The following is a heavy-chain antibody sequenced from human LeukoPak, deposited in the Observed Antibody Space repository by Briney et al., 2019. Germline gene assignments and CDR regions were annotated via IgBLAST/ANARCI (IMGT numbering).Heavy chain of an antibody. D-gene: IGHD3-9*01. CDR3: ARDFGWLSGFDN. V-gene: IGHV3-30-3*01. CDR2: ISYDGTNK. Sequence: GGSLRLSCAASGFTFSSYAIHWVRQAPGKGLEWVAIISYDGTNKYYADSVRGRFTISRDNSKNTLYLQMDSLRAEDTAVYYCARDFGWLSGFDNWGQGTLVTVSS. J-gene: IGHJ4*02. CDR1: GFTFSSYA.